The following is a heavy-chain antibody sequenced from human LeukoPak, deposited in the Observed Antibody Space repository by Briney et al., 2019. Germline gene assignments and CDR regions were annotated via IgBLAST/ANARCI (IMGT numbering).Heavy chain of an antibody. CDR2: INPNSGGT. CDR1: GYTFTGYY. J-gene: IGHJ3*02. CDR3: ARETHSGYDSSGPYAFDI. V-gene: IGHV1-2*02. D-gene: IGHD3-22*01. Sequence: AASVKVSCKASGYTFTGYYMHWVRQAPGQGLEWMGWINPNSGGTNYAQKFQGRVTMTRDTSISTAYMELSRLRSDDAAVYYCARETHSGYDSSGPYAFDIWGQGTMVTVSS.